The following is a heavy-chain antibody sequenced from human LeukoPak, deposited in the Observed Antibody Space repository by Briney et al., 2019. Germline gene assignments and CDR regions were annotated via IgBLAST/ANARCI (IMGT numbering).Heavy chain of an antibody. J-gene: IGHJ4*02. V-gene: IGHV3-30*02. D-gene: IGHD4-11*01. CDR1: GFTFSSYA. CDR2: IRNNGDKK. CDR3: AKGVMTTVRGGVDY. Sequence: GGSLRLSCGASGFTFSSYAMHWVRQAPGKGLEWVSFIRNNGDKKYYADSVKGRFTISRDNSKNTLYLQMSSLRSEDTAVYYCAKGVMTTVRGGVDYWGQGTLVTVSS.